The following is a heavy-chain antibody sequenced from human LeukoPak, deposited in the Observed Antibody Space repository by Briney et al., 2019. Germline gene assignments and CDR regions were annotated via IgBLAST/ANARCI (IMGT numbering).Heavy chain of an antibody. CDR3: EIYTGYDSF. V-gene: IGHV1-8*01. Sequence: ASVKVSCKASGYTFTSYDITWVRQATGQGLEWMGWMSPDSGYTGYAKTFQGSVTLTRNTSVSTAFMELSSLRSEDTAVYYCEIYTGYDSFWGQGTLVTVSS. J-gene: IGHJ4*02. CDR1: GYTFTSYD. CDR2: MSPDSGYT. D-gene: IGHD5-12*01.